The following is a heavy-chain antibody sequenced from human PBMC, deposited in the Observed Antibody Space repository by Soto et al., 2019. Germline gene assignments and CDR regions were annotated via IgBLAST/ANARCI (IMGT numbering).Heavy chain of an antibody. V-gene: IGHV3-11*01. Sequence: QVQLVESGGGLVKPGGSLRLSCAASGFTFSDYYMSWIRQAPGKGLEWVSYISTSGSTIYYADSVKGRFTISRDNGKNSLYLQMNSLRAEDTAVYYCARHQATVAYDAFDIWGQGTMVTVSS. CDR2: ISTSGSTI. CDR1: GFTFSDYY. J-gene: IGHJ3*02. CDR3: ARHQATVAYDAFDI. D-gene: IGHD4-17*01.